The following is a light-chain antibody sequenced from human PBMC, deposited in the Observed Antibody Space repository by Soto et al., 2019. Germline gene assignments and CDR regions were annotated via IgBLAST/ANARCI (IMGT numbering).Light chain of an antibody. Sequence: QSVLAQPASVSGSPGQSITISCTGTSSDVGGYNYVSWYQQHPGKAPKLMIYEVSNRPSGVSNRFSGSKSGNTASLTISGLQAEDGADYYCSSYTSSSTQVFGTGTKVTAL. CDR2: EVS. CDR3: SSYTSSSTQV. J-gene: IGLJ1*01. CDR1: SSDVGGYNY. V-gene: IGLV2-14*01.